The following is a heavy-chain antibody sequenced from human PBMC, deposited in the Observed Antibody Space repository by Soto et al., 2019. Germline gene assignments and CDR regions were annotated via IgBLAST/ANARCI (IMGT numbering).Heavy chain of an antibody. V-gene: IGHV4-30-4*02. D-gene: IGHD6-6*01. CDR1: GGSISSGDYY. J-gene: IGHJ4*02. Sequence: PSETLSLTCTVSGGSISSGDYYWSWIRQPPGKGLEWIGYIYYSGSTYYNPSLKSRVTISVDTSRNQFSLKLSSVTAADTAVYYCAKVRDDHSYFFDYWGQGTLVTVSS. CDR3: AKVRDDHSYFFDY. CDR2: IYYSGST.